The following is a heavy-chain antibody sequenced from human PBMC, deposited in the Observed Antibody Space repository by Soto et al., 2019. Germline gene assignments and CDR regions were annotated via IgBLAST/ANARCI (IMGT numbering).Heavy chain of an antibody. CDR3: AKARDQQWVRLPFDY. V-gene: IGHV3-23*01. CDR1: GFFFSSYT. Sequence: VQLFESGGGLVQPAGSLRLSCVGSGFFFSSYTMTWLRQAPGNALALVSSFSAPRENTYYPDSVRSRFTITRDNSKNTLFLQMNSLTAEDTAMYYCAKARDQQWVRLPFDYLVQGILVIVSS. D-gene: IGHD6-19*01. J-gene: IGHJ4*02. CDR2: FSAPRENT.